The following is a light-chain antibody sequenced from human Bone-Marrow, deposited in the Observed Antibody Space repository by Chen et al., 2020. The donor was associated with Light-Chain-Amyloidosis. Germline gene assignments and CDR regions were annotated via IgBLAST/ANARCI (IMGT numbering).Light chain of an antibody. V-gene: IGLV1-47*01. CDR2: RNN. J-gene: IGLJ1*01. Sequence: QYVLTQPPPPSGTPGPMVTISCPGASSNIGFNYVYWYQPFPGAAPNLLIHRNNQRPSGVPDRVSSSKSGTSDFLASRGLRSEDEADYYCAAGDGSLGGYVFGTGTKVIGL. CDR3: AAGDGSLGGYV. CDR1: SSNIGFNY.